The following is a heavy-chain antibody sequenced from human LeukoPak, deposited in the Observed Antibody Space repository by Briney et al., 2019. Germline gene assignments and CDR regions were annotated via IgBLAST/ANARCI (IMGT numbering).Heavy chain of an antibody. D-gene: IGHD3-9*01. CDR3: ARLGYYDILTGYSLPWFDP. V-gene: IGHV4-59*08. CDR2: IYYSGST. CDR1: GGSISSHY. Sequence: SETLSLTCTVSGGSISSHYWSWIRQPPGKGLEWIGYIYYSGSTNYNPSLKSRVTISVDTSKNQFSLKLSSVTAADTAVYYCARLGYYDILTGYSLPWFDPWGQGTLVTVSS. J-gene: IGHJ5*02.